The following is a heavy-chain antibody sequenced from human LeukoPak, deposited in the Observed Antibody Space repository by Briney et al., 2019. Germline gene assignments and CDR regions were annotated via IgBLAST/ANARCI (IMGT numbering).Heavy chain of an antibody. CDR3: ARARVFVPTPPYGTPYFEY. CDR1: GFTFSSYN. J-gene: IGHJ4*02. V-gene: IGHV3-21*01. CDR2: ITSSSNYI. D-gene: IGHD2-8*01. Sequence: GGSLRLSCAASGFTFSSYNMNWVRQAPGKGLEWVSSITSSSNYIYYADSVKGRFTISRDNAKNSLFLQMNSLRADDTAVYYCARARVFVPTPPYGTPYFEYWGQGTLVTVSS.